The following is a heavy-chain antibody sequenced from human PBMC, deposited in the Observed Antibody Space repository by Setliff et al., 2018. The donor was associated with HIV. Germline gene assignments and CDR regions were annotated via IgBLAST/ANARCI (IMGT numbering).Heavy chain of an antibody. D-gene: IGHD5-18*01. V-gene: IGHV4-39*01. CDR2: IYYSGST. Sequence: SETLSLTCTVSGDSTSSSSSYWGRIRQPPGKGLEWIGSIYYSGSTYYSPSLKSRVTISVDTSKNQFSLKLNSVTAADTAVYYCARTRGYTYGYIDSWAQGTLVTVSS. J-gene: IGHJ4*02. CDR3: ARTRGYTYGYIDS. CDR1: GDSTSSSSSY.